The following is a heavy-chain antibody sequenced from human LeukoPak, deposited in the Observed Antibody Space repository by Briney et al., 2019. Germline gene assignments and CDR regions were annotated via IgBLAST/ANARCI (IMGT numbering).Heavy chain of an antibody. CDR2: IYYSGST. D-gene: IGHD3-22*01. CDR3: AREYYYDSSGYTAGFDP. V-gene: IGHV4-34*01. Sequence: SGTLSLTCAVYGGSFSGYYWSWIRQPPGKGLEWIGSIYYSGSTYYNPSLKSRVTISVDTSKNQFSLKLSSVTAADTAVYYCAREYYYDSSGYTAGFDPWGQGTLVTVSS. CDR1: GGSFSGYY. J-gene: IGHJ5*02.